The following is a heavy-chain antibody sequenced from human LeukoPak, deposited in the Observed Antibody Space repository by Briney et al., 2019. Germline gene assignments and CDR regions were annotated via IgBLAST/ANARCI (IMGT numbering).Heavy chain of an antibody. D-gene: IGHD3-22*01. J-gene: IGHJ4*02. CDR3: ARARRPYDTSGYYGYPFGY. CDR1: GGTFSSYA. Sequence: SVKVSCKASGGTFSSYAISWVRQAPGQGLEWMGRIIPIFGTANYAQRFQGRVTITTDESTRTAYMELSSLRSEDTAVYYCARARRPYDTSGYYGYPFGYWGQGTLVTVSS. CDR2: IIPIFGTA. V-gene: IGHV1-69*05.